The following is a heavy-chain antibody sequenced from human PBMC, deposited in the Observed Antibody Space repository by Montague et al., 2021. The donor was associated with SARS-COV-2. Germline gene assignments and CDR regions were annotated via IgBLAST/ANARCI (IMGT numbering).Heavy chain of an antibody. CDR2: LYYSRGT. D-gene: IGHD3/OR15-3a*01. CDR3: ARRPAPLLHLDWSQKYFDYYGLDV. Sequence: SETLSLTCTVSGDSISSSRSSWGWIRQPPGKGLEWIGSLYYSRGTYYNPSLKSRVTISVDTAKKQFSMTLTSVTAADTAVYYCARRPAPLLHLDWSQKYFDYYGLDVWGQGTTVIVS. CDR1: GDSISSSRSS. V-gene: IGHV4-39*07. J-gene: IGHJ6*02.